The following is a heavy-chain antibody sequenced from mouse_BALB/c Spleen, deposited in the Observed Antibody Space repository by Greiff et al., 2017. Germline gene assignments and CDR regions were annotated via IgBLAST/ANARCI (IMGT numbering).Heavy chain of an antibody. V-gene: IGHV5-17*02. CDR1: GFTFSSFG. J-gene: IGHJ4*01. CDR3: ARRGLRRGYYAMDY. Sequence: EVQGVESGGGLVQPGGSRKLSCAASGFTFSSFGMHWVRQAPEKGLEWVAYISSGSSTIYYADTVKGRFTISRDNPKNTLFLQMTSLRSEDTAMYYCARRGLRRGYYAMDYWGQGTSVTVSS. CDR2: ISSGSSTI. D-gene: IGHD2-4*01.